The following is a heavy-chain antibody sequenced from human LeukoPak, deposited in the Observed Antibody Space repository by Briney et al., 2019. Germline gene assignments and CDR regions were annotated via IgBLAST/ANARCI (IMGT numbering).Heavy chain of an antibody. V-gene: IGHV3-23*01. J-gene: IGHJ4*02. CDR3: AKGIRSGWYYFDY. CDR1: GFSFSSFA. Sequence: GGSLRLSCAASGFSFSSFAMSWVRQAPGKGLECVSAFSGSGGNTYYADSVRGRFTFSRDDSKNTLYLQMNSLRAEDTAVYYCAKGIRSGWYYFDYWGQGTLVAVSS. CDR2: FSGSGGNT. D-gene: IGHD6-13*01.